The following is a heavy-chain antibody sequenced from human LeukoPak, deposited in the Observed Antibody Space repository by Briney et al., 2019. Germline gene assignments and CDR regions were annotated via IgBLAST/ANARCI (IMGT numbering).Heavy chain of an antibody. CDR3: AREMQEEYGSGSYYSKH. D-gene: IGHD3-10*01. CDR2: IYYSGST. V-gene: IGHV4-39*07. CDR1: GGSISSSSYY. J-gene: IGHJ1*01. Sequence: SETLSLTCTVSGGSISSSSYYWGWIRQPPGKGLEWIGSIYYSGSTYYNPSLKSRVTISVDTSKNQFSLKLSSVTAADTAVYYCAREMQEEYGSGSYYSKHWGQGTLVTVSS.